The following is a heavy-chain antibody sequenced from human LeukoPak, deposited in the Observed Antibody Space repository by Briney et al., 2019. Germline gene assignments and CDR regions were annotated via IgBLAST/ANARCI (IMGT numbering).Heavy chain of an antibody. CDR2: INHSGST. Sequence: KPSETLSLTCAVYGGSFSGYYWSWIRQPPGKGLEWIGEINHSGSTNYNPSLKSRVTISVDTSKNQFSLKLSSVTAADTAVYYCARGDRGGGYVRWGQGTLVTVSS. CDR3: ARGDRGGGYVR. J-gene: IGHJ4*02. V-gene: IGHV4-34*01. CDR1: GGSFSGYY. D-gene: IGHD5-12*01.